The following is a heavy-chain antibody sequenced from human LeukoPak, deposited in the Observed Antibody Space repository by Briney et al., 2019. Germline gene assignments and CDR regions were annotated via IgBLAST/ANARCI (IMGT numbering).Heavy chain of an antibody. V-gene: IGHV4-34*01. D-gene: IGHD1-7*01. CDR1: GGSFSGYY. J-gene: IGHJ6*02. Sequence: SETLSLTCAVYGGSFSGYYWSWIRQPPGKGLEWIGEINHSGSTNYNPFLKSRVTISVDTSKNQFSLKLSSVTAADTAVYYCASSDWNYDPNYYYYGMDVWGQGTTVTVSS. CDR2: INHSGST. CDR3: ASSDWNYDPNYYYYGMDV.